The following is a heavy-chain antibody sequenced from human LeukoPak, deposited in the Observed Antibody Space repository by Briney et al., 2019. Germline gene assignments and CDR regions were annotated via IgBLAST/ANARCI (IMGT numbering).Heavy chain of an antibody. CDR3: AREENIGWFDP. CDR1: GYTFTSYG. J-gene: IGHJ5*02. V-gene: IGHV1-18*01. Sequence: ASVKVSCKASGYTFTSYGISWVRQAPGQGLEWMGWISAYNGDTNYAQRLQGRVTMTTDTSTSTAYMELRSLRSDDTAVYYCAREENIGWFDPWGQGTLVTVSS. D-gene: IGHD2/OR15-2a*01. CDR2: ISAYNGDT.